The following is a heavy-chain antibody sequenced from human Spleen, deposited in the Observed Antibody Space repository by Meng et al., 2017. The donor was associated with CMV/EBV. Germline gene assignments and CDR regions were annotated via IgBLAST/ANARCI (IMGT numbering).Heavy chain of an antibody. CDR3: ARMGPALPYNWFDP. J-gene: IGHJ5*02. Sequence: SRGAFFTYPSRWVRHAPRQGLEWMGRIVPFLAIAHYAQTFRGRITITADKSTNTTYMKLSSLSSDDTAVYYCARMGPALPYNWFDPWGQGTLVTVSS. CDR1: RGAFFTYP. CDR2: IVPFLAIA. V-gene: IGHV1-69*02.